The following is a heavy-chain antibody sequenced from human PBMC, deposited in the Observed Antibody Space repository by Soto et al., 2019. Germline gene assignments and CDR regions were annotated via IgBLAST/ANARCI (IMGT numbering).Heavy chain of an antibody. D-gene: IGHD3-10*01. CDR1: GFTFSSFA. CDR3: ATSPADRGWFSYFNY. Sequence: PGGSLRLSCAASGFTFSSFAMSWVRQAPGKGLEWVSVIYGGGTRYYAESVKGRFIISSDNSKSTVYLQMNSLRAEDTGIYYCATSPADRGWFSYFNYWGQGTLVTVSS. J-gene: IGHJ4*02. V-gene: IGHV3-66*01. CDR2: IYGGGTR.